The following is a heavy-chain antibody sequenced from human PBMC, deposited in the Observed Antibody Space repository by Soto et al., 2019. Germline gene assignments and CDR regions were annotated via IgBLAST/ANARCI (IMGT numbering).Heavy chain of an antibody. CDR2: INPNSGGT. CDR1: GYTFSDYY. D-gene: IGHD1-1*01. Sequence: RASVKVSCKASGYTFSDYYIHWVRQAPGQGLEWMGCINPNSGGTKYAPKFQGGVTMTRDTSITTAYMELSRLRSGDTAVYYCAREPATAKPEGVDFWGQGTLVTVSS. J-gene: IGHJ4*02. V-gene: IGHV1-2*02. CDR3: AREPATAKPEGVDF.